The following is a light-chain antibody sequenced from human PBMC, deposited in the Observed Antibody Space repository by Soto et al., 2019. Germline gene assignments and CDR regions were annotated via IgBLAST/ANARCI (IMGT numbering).Light chain of an antibody. Sequence: EIVLTQSPATLSLSPGERATLSCRASQSVSSYLAWYQQKPGQAPRLLIYDASNRATGIPARFSGSGSGTDFTLTISSLRPEDFAVYDCKQRSNWPWTLGKGPKVEIK. J-gene: IGKJ1*01. CDR1: QSVSSY. V-gene: IGKV3-11*01. CDR3: KQRSNWPWT. CDR2: DAS.